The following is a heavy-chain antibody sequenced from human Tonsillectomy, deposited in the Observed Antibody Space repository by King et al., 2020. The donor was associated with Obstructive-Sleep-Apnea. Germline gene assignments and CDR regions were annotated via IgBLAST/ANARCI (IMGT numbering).Heavy chain of an antibody. CDR1: GFTFSSYA. CDR3: AKETDGYSSSWRPIDY. Sequence: EVQLVESGGGLVQPGGSLRLSCAASGFTFSSYAMSWVRQAPGKGLAWVSAISGSGGSTYDADSVKGRFTISRDNSKNTLYLQMNSLRAEDTAVYYCAKETDGYSSSWRPIDYWGQGTLVTVSS. J-gene: IGHJ4*02. V-gene: IGHV3-23*04. D-gene: IGHD6-13*01. CDR2: ISGSGGST.